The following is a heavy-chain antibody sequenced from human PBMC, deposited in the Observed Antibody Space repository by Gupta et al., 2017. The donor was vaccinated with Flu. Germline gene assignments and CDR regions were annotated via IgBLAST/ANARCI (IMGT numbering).Heavy chain of an antibody. J-gene: IGHJ4*02. CDR2: IYTSGST. Sequence: QVQLQESGPGLVKPSQTLSLTCTVSGGSISSGSYYWSWFRQPAGKGLEWIGRIYTSGSTNYNPSLKSRVTISVDTSKNQFSLKLSSVTAADTAVYYCARSTIFDLYYFDYWGQGTLVTVSS. CDR3: ARSTIFDLYYFDY. D-gene: IGHD3-3*01. CDR1: GGSISSGSYY. V-gene: IGHV4-61*02.